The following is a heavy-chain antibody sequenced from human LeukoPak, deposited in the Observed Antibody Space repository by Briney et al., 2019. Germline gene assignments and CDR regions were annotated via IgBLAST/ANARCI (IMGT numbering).Heavy chain of an antibody. Sequence: SVKVSCKASGFTFTSSAVQWVRQARGQRLEWIGWIVVGSGNTNYAQKFQERVTITRDMSTSTAYMELSSLRSEDTAVYYCAAWNSYDFWSGFGWGQGTLVTVST. CDR3: AAWNSYDFWSGFG. CDR1: GFTFTSSA. V-gene: IGHV1-58*01. D-gene: IGHD3-3*01. J-gene: IGHJ4*02. CDR2: IVVGSGNT.